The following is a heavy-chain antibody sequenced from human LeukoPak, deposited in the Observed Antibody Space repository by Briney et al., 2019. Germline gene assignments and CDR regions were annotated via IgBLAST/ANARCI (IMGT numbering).Heavy chain of an antibody. CDR2: IIPIFGTA. Sequence: SVKVSCKASGGTFISYAISWVRQAPGQGLEWMGGIIPIFGTANYAQKLQGRVTITADESTSTAYMELSSLRSEDTAVYYCARTDYGSGSYHLADYWGQGTLVTVSS. CDR1: GGTFISYA. D-gene: IGHD3-10*01. J-gene: IGHJ4*02. CDR3: ARTDYGSGSYHLADY. V-gene: IGHV1-69*13.